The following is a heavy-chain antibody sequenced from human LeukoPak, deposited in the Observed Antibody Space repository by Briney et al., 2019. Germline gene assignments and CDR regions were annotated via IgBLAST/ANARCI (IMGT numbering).Heavy chain of an antibody. Sequence: SVKVSCKASGGTFSSYAISWVRQAPGQGLEWMEGIIPIFGTANYAQKFQGRVTITADESTSTAYMELSSLRSEDTAVYYCARGYDFHYGGDYWGHGTLVTVSS. CDR3: ARGYDFHYGGDY. CDR2: IIPIFGTA. CDR1: GGTFSSYA. J-gene: IGHJ4*01. D-gene: IGHD3-3*01. V-gene: IGHV1-69*13.